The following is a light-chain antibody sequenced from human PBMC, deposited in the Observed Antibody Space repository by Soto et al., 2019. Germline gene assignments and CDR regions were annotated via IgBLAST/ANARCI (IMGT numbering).Light chain of an antibody. J-gene: IGLJ3*02. CDR1: TNDIGGYNY. Sequence: QSALTQPASVSGSPGQSITISCSGTTNDIGGYNYVSWYQHHPGKVPKVIIYEVRNRPSGVSNRFSGSKSGNTASLTISGLQAEDEAAYYCCSYTISSTLGFGGGTKVTDL. CDR2: EVR. CDR3: CSYTISSTLG. V-gene: IGLV2-14*01.